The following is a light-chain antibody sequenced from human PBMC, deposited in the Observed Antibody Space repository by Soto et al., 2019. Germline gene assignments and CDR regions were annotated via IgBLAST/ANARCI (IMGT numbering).Light chain of an antibody. CDR2: EAS. CDR3: LQDFKYPRT. V-gene: IGKV1-6*01. Sequence: AILMTQSPSSLSASVGDRVTITCRASQGIRNDLAWYQQKPGKAPKLLIYEASTLQSGVPSRFSGTYSGTDFTRTIGSLQPEYVATYYCLQDFKYPRTFGQGTKVEIK. J-gene: IGKJ1*01. CDR1: QGIRND.